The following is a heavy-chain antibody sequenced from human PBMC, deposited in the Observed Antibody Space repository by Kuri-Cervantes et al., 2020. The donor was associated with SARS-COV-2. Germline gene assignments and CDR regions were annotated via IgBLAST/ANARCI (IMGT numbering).Heavy chain of an antibody. D-gene: IGHD2-2*01. J-gene: IGHJ6*02. V-gene: IGHV3-21*01. CDR3: ARDVNIVVVPAYYYGMDV. CDR2: ISSSSSYI. Sequence: GESLKISCAASGFTLSSYSMNWVRQAPGKGLEWVSSISSSSSYIYYADSVKGRFTISRDNAKNSLYLQMNSLRAEDTAVCYCARDVNIVVVPAYYYGMDVWGQGTTVTVSS. CDR1: GFTLSSYS.